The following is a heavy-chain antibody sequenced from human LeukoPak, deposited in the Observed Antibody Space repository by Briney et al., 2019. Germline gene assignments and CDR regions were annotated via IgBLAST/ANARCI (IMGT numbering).Heavy chain of an antibody. CDR2: INTNTGNP. CDR1: GYTFTSYA. CDR3: ARGWIQLRSYPPDY. Sequence: ASVKVSCKASGYTFTSYAMNWVRQTPGQGLEWMGWINTNTGNPTYAQGFTGRFVFSLDTSVSTAYLQISSLKAEDTAVYYCARGWIQLRSYPPDYWGQGTLVTVSS. D-gene: IGHD5-18*01. J-gene: IGHJ4*02. V-gene: IGHV7-4-1*02.